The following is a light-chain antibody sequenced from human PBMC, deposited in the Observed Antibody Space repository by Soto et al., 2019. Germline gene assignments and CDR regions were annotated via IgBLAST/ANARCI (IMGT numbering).Light chain of an antibody. CDR2: DVS. CDR1: QSVRNNY. J-gene: IGKJ4*01. CDR3: EQYCSTHFT. Sequence: EIVLTQAPGTLSLSPGERATLSCRASQSVRNNYLVWYQQRPGQPPRFLMYDVSCRDAGIQDRISGSGSGTDFTLTISRLEPEDFAVYYCEQYCSTHFTLGGGTKVEIE. V-gene: IGKV3-20*01.